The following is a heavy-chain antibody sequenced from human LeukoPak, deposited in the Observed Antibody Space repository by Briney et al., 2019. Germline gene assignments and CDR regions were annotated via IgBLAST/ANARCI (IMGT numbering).Heavy chain of an antibody. V-gene: IGHV4-30-4*01. J-gene: IGHJ6*02. CDR2: IYYSGST. D-gene: IGHD6-19*01. CDR1: GGSISSGDYY. Sequence: PSETLSLTCTVSGGSISSGDYYWSWIRQPPGKGLEWIGYIYYSGSTCYNPSLKSRVTISVDTSKNQFSLQLSSVTAADTALYYCARLQQTVAGPNYYYYYGVDVWGQGTTVTVSS. CDR3: ARLQQTVAGPNYYYYYGVDV.